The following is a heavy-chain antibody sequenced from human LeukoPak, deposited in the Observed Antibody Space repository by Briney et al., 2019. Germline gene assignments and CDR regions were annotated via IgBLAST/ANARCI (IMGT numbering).Heavy chain of an antibody. V-gene: IGHV4-39*07. CDR2: IYYSGST. CDR1: GGSISSSSYY. Sequence: PSETLSLTCTVSGGSISSSSYYWGWIRQPPGKGLEWIGSIYYSGSTYCNPSLKSRVTISVDTSKNQFSLKLSSVTAADTAVYYCAKERYCSSISCYATDWGQGTLVTVSS. J-gene: IGHJ4*02. D-gene: IGHD2-2*01. CDR3: AKERYCSSISCYATD.